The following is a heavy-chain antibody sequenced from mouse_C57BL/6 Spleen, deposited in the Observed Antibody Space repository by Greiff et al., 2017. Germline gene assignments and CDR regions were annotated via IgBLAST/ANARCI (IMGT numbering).Heavy chain of an antibody. CDR2: IHPNSGST. D-gene: IGHD1-1*01. J-gene: IGHJ4*01. V-gene: IGHV1-64*01. CDR3: ARGTSYYDYDAMDY. CDR1: GYTFTSYW. Sequence: QVQLQQPGAELVKPGASVKLSCKASGYTFTSYWMHWVKQRPGQGLEWIGMIHPNSGSTNYNEKFKSKATLTVDKSSSTAYMQLSSLTSEDSAVYYCARGTSYYDYDAMDYWGQGTSVTVSS.